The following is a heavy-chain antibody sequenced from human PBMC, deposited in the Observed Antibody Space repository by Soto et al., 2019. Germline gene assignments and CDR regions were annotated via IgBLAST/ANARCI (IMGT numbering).Heavy chain of an antibody. J-gene: IGHJ4*02. V-gene: IGHV3-30-3*01. D-gene: IGHD5-12*01. CDR3: ARDRGYSGYDSVDY. CDR2: ISYDGSNK. CDR1: GFTFSNYA. Sequence: GGSLRLSCAASGFTFSNYAMHWVRQAPGKGLEWVAVISYDGSNKYYADSVKGRFTISRDNSKNTLYLQMNSLRAEDTAVYYCARDRGYSGYDSVDYWGQGTLVTVSS.